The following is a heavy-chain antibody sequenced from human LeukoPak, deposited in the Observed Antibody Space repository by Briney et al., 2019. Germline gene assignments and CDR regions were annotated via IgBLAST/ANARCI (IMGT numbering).Heavy chain of an antibody. V-gene: IGHV4-38-2*02. CDR2: IYYSGST. CDR3: ARDLGYDGSDWAP. D-gene: IGHD5-12*01. CDR1: GYSINSGYY. J-gene: IGHJ5*02. Sequence: KPSETLSLTCTVSGYSINSGYYWSWIRQPPGKRLEWIGSIYYSGSTYSNPTPKSRLTISVDTSKNQISLNLTSVTAADAAVYYCARDLGYDGSDWAPWGQGTLVTVSS.